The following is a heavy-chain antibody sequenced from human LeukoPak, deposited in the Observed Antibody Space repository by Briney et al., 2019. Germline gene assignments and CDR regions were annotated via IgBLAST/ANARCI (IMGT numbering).Heavy chain of an antibody. CDR3: ARKVVFDF. D-gene: IGHD2-15*01. V-gene: IGHV3-48*01. J-gene: IGHJ4*02. Sequence: GGSLRLSCAASGFPFKSYSVNWVRQAPGKGLEGVSYISSTSSDIYYADSVKGRFTISRDNPKNTLYFHMNGLRGEATAVYYCARKVVFDFWGQGTLVTVSS. CDR1: GFPFKSYS. CDR2: ISSTSSDI.